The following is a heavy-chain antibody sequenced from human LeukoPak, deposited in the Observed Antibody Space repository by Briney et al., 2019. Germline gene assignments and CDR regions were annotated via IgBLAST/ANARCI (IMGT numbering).Heavy chain of an antibody. CDR1: GFTFSSYG. Sequence: GGSLRLSCAASGFTFSSYGMHWVRQAPGKGLEWVAVIWYDGSNEYYADSVKGRFTISRDNSKNTLYLQMNTLRAEDTAVFSCAKGGVGEAGLDSWGQGILVTVSS. CDR2: IWYDGSNE. CDR3: AKGGVGEAGLDS. J-gene: IGHJ4*02. V-gene: IGHV3-33*06. D-gene: IGHD6-13*01.